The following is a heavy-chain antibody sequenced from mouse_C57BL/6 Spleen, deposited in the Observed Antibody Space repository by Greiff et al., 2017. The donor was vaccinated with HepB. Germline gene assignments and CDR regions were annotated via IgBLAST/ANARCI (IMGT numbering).Heavy chain of an antibody. Sequence: QVQLQQPGAELVMPGASVKLSCKASGYTFTSYWMHWVKQRPGQGLEWIGGIDPSDSYTNYNQKFKGKSTLTVDKSSSTAYMQLCSLTSEDSAVYYCARDNLFQGTWFAYWGQGTLVTVSA. CDR2: IDPSDSYT. V-gene: IGHV1-69*01. D-gene: IGHD1-1*01. CDR3: ARDNLFQGTWFAY. J-gene: IGHJ3*01. CDR1: GYTFTSYW.